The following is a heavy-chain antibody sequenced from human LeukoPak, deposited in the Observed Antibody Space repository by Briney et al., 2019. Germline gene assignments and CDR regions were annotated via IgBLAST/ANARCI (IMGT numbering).Heavy chain of an antibody. Sequence: GASVKVSCKASGGTFSSYAIIWVRQAPGQGLEWMGGIIPIFGTANYAQKFQGRVTITTDESTSTAYMELSSLRSEDTAVYYCARGHFNSGSYYLFDYWGQGTLVTVSS. J-gene: IGHJ4*02. V-gene: IGHV1-69*05. D-gene: IGHD1-26*01. CDR3: ARGHFNSGSYYLFDY. CDR2: IIPIFGTA. CDR1: GGTFSSYA.